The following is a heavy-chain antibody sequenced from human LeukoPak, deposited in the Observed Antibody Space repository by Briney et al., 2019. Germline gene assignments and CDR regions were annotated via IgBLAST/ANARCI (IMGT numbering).Heavy chain of an antibody. CDR3: ARDDRRWLQHYYYYYMDV. Sequence: PGGSLRLSCAVSGFIFGKYGMTWLRQAPGKGLEWVANMKQDGSEKYYVDSVKGRFTISRDNAKNSLYLQMNSLRAEDTAVYYCARDDRRWLQHYYYYYMDVWGKGTTVTVSS. V-gene: IGHV3-7*01. CDR2: MKQDGSEK. D-gene: IGHD5-24*01. J-gene: IGHJ6*03. CDR1: GFIFGKYG.